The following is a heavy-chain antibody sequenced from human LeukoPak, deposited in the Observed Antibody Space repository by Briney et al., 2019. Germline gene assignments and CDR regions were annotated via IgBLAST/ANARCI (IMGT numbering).Heavy chain of an antibody. CDR1: GGSFSGYY. D-gene: IGHD2-21*02. J-gene: IGHJ5*02. Sequence: SETLSLTCAVYGGSFSGYYWSWIRQPPGKGLEWIGEINHSGSTNYDPSLKSPVTISVDTSKNQFSLKLSSVTAADTAVYYCARGSIVVVTATRYNWFDPWGQGTLVTVSS. CDR2: INHSGST. V-gene: IGHV4-34*01. CDR3: ARGSIVVVTATRYNWFDP.